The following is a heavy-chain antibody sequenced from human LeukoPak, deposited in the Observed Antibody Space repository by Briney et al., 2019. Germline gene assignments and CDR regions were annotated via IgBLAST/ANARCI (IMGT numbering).Heavy chain of an antibody. CDR3: AKDVSPGGHYRPPNY. D-gene: IGHD2-8*02. CDR2: IKQDGSEK. J-gene: IGHJ4*02. CDR1: GFTFSSYW. Sequence: GGSLRLSCAASGFTFSSYWMSWVRQAPGKGLEWVANIKQDGSEKYYVDSVKGRFTISRDNAKNSLYLQMNSLRAEDTAVYYCAKDVSPGGHYRPPNYWGQGILVTVSS. V-gene: IGHV3-7*01.